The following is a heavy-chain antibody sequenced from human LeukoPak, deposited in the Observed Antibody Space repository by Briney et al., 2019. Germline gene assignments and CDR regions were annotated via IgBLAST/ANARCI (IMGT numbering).Heavy chain of an antibody. CDR2: IDPNSGAT. V-gene: IGHV1-2*02. CDR1: GYTFTDYY. J-gene: IGHJ5*02. D-gene: IGHD5-24*01. Sequence: GASVKVSCKASGYTFTDYYIHWVRQAPGQGLEWMAWIDPNSGATNYAQKFQGRITMTRDTSISTAYMELSRLRSDDTAVYYCARVGATYSGDPLGQ. CDR3: ARVGATYSGDP.